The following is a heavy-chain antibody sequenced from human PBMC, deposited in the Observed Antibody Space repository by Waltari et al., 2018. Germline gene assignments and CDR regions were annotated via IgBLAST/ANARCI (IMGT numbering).Heavy chain of an antibody. V-gene: IGHV1-2*02. CDR2: INPKTRDT. CDR1: GYTFTGYF. J-gene: IGHJ5*02. CDR3: ATKVVGLTASGWFDP. D-gene: IGHD2-15*01. Sequence: QVQLVQSGSEVKKPGASLKVSCKTSGYTFTGYFMHWVRQAPGQGLEWMGWINPKTRDTKYAKKFQGRVTMTRDTSISTAYMELSNLTSDDTAMYYCATKVVGLTASGWFDPWGQGTLVTVSS.